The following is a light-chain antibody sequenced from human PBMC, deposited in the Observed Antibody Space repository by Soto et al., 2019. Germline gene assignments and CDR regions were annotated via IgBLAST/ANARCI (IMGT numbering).Light chain of an antibody. V-gene: IGLV1-47*01. CDR1: SSNIGSNY. Sequence: QSVLTQSPSASGTPGQRVTISCSGSSSNIGSNYVYWYQQLPGTAPKLLIYQNDQRPSGVPDRFSGSKSGTSASLAISGLRSEDETTYYCAAWDASLNSVLFGGGTKLTVL. CDR2: QND. J-gene: IGLJ2*01. CDR3: AAWDASLNSVL.